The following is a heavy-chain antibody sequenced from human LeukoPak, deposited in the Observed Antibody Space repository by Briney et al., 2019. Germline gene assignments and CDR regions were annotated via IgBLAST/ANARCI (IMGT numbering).Heavy chain of an antibody. D-gene: IGHD2-2*01. V-gene: IGHV3-66*01. CDR3: ARDDIVVVPAAIRYYYYGMDV. CDR1: GFTVSSNY. CDR2: IYSGGST. Sequence: GGSLRLSCAASGFTVSSNYMSWVRQAPGKGLGWVSVIYSGGSTHYADSVKGRFTISRDNSKNTLYLQMNSLRAEDTAVYYCARDDIVVVPAAIRYYYYGMDVWGQGTTVTVSS. J-gene: IGHJ6*02.